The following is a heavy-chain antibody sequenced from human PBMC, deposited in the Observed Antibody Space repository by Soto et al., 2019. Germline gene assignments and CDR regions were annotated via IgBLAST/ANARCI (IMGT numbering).Heavy chain of an antibody. V-gene: IGHV3-7*01. J-gene: IGHJ4*02. CDR2: IKGDGSEK. CDR1: GFTFRTYW. D-gene: IGHD3-16*01. CDR3: ATCLI. Sequence: EVRLVESGGGLVQPGGSLRLSCAASGFTFRTYWMNWVRQAPGKGLEWVANIKGDGSEKYYVDPVKGRFTISRDNARNSLYLQMNSLRAEDTAVYYCATCLIRGQGALVTVSS.